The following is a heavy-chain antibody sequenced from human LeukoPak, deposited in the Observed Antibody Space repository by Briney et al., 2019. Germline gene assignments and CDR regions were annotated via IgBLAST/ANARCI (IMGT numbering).Heavy chain of an antibody. D-gene: IGHD3-10*01. J-gene: IGHJ5*02. CDR1: GYTFTGYY. CDR3: AKGGLVRGVSVAWFDP. Sequence: ASVKVSCKASGYTFTGYYMHWVRQAPGQGLEWMGWINPNSGATNYAPKFQGRVTMTRDTSIRKAYLEMSSLRSDDTAFYYCAKGGLVRGVSVAWFDPWGQGTLVTVSS. CDR2: INPNSGAT. V-gene: IGHV1-2*02.